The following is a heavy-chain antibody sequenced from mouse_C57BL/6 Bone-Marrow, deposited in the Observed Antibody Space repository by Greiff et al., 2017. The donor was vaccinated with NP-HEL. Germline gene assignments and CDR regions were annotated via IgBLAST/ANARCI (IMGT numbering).Heavy chain of an antibody. J-gene: IGHJ4*01. CDR2: IDPSDSYT. D-gene: IGHD1-1*01. V-gene: IGHV1-69*01. Sequence: QVQLQQPGAELVLPGASVKLSCKASGYTFTSSWMHWVKQRPGQGLEWIGEIDPSDSYTNYNQKFKGKSTLTVDKSSSTAYMQLSSLTSEDSAVYYCAREGDYYGSSLYAMDYWGQGTSVTVSS. CDR3: AREGDYYGSSLYAMDY. CDR1: GYTFTSSW.